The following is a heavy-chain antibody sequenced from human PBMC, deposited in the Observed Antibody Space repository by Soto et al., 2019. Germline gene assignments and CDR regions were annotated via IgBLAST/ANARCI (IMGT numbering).Heavy chain of an antibody. J-gene: IGHJ5*02. V-gene: IGHV3-9*01. Sequence: EVQLVESGGGLVQPGRSLRLSCAASGFTFDDYAMHWVRQAPGKGLEWVSGISWNSGSIGYADSVKGRFTISRDNAKNSLYLQMNSLGAEDTALYYCAKGETSYYDFWSLFDPWGQGTLVTVSS. D-gene: IGHD3-3*01. CDR2: ISWNSGSI. CDR3: AKGETSYYDFWSLFDP. CDR1: GFTFDDYA.